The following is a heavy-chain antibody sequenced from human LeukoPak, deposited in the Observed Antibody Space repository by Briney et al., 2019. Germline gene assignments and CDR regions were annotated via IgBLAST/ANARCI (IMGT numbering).Heavy chain of an antibody. J-gene: IGHJ3*02. Sequence: GGSLRLSCAASGFTFSNAWMSWVRQAPGKGLEWVGRIKSKTDGGTTDYAAPVKGRFTISRDDSKNTLYLQMNSLKTEDTAVYYCTTDGYYYDSSGYYYPSDAFDIWGQGTMVTVSS. CDR1: GFTFSNAW. CDR3: TTDGYYYDSSGYYYPSDAFDI. CDR2: IKSKTDGGTT. D-gene: IGHD3-22*01. V-gene: IGHV3-15*01.